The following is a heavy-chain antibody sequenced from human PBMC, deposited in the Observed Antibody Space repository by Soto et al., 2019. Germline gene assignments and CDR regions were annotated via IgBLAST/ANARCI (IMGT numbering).Heavy chain of an antibody. J-gene: IGHJ6*03. CDR2: INPNGGVT. CDR3: VRESGGATATLDYYYFYMDV. D-gene: IGHD5-12*01. CDR1: GDSFNDYY. V-gene: IGHV1-2*04. Sequence: QVQLVQSGAEVRKPGASVTVSCRSSGDSFNDYYIHWVRQAPGQGFEWMGWINPNGGVTKYAQKFQGWVSMTRDTSIRTVDMQLSRLRSDDTAVYYCVRESGGATATLDYYYFYMDVWGTGTTVTVSS.